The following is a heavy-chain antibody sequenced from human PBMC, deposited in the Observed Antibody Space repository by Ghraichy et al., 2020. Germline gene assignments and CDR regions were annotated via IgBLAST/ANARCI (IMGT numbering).Heavy chain of an antibody. CDR1: GFIFSNYW. CDR3: ARWGAFYYGMDV. J-gene: IGHJ6*02. D-gene: IGHD3-16*01. V-gene: IGHV3-7*01. CDR2: IKQDGSEK. Sequence: GGSLRLSCAASGFIFSNYWLSWVRQAPGKGLEGVAMIKQDGSEKYYVDSVKGRFTISRDNAKNSVSLQMNSLGAEDTAIYYCARWGAFYYGMDVWGQGTTVTVSS.